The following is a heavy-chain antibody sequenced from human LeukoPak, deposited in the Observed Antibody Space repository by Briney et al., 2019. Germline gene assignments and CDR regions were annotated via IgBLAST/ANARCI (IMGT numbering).Heavy chain of an antibody. CDR2: SYSGGDT. V-gene: IGHV3-53*01. D-gene: IGHD3-3*02. J-gene: IGHJ2*01. CDR1: GFTVSSNH. CDR3: ARDSTGYWYFDF. Sequence: GGSLRLSCAVSGFTVSSNHMSWVRQAPGKGLEWVSVSYSGGDTHYADSVKGRFTISRDNSKNTLYLQMNSLRAEDTAVYYCARDSTGYWYFDFWGRGTLVSVSS.